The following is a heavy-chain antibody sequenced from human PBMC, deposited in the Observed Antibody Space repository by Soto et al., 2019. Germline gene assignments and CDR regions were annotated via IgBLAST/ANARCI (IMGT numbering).Heavy chain of an antibody. CDR3: VKDESINWYSGHFRH. CDR1: GFTFDDYA. D-gene: IGHD6-13*01. Sequence: EVQLVESGGGLVQPGRSLRLSCAASGFTFDDYAMHWVRQVPGKGLEWVSGINWNSGSIGYAYSVKGRFAISRDNAKNSLHLQMNSLRAEDTAFYYCVKDESINWYSGHFRHWGQGTLVTVSS. V-gene: IGHV3-9*01. J-gene: IGHJ1*01. CDR2: INWNSGSI.